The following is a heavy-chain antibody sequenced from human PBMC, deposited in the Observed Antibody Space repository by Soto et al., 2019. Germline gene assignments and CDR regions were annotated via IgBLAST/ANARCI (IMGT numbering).Heavy chain of an antibody. CDR3: VQSRCGGDCLQSYSSHSYYGLDV. CDR2: IYWDDDK. J-gene: IGHJ6*02. CDR1: GFSLSTIGVG. V-gene: IGHV2-5*02. D-gene: IGHD2-21*02. Sequence: QITLKESGPTLVKPTQPLTLTCTFSGFSLSTIGVGVGWIRQPPGKALEWLALIYWDDDKRYSPSLKSRLTVTKDTSKNQVVLTMTNMDPVDKATYYCVQSRCGGDCLQSYSSHSYYGLDVWGQGTTVTVSS.